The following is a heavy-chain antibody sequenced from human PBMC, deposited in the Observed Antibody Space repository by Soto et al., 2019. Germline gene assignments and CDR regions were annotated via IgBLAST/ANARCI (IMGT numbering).Heavy chain of an antibody. CDR2: IWYDGSNK. Sequence: GGSLRLSCAASGFTFSSYAMSWVRQAPGKGLEWVAVIWYDGSNKYYADSVKGRFTISRDNSKNTLYLQMNSLRAEDTAVYYCARTTDYYDSSGYLDYWGQGTLVTVSS. J-gene: IGHJ4*02. CDR3: ARTTDYYDSSGYLDY. V-gene: IGHV3-33*08. CDR1: GFTFSSYA. D-gene: IGHD3-22*01.